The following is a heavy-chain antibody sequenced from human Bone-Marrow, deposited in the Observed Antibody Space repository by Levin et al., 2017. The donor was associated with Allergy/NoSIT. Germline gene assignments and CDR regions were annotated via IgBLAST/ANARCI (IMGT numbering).Heavy chain of an antibody. V-gene: IGHV3-9*01. J-gene: IGHJ6*02. CDR3: AKDDCSSTSCPLLLGYYGMDV. Sequence: SLKISCAASGFTFDDYAMHWVRQAPGKGLEWVSGISWNSGSIGYADSVKGRFTISRDNAKNSLYLQMNSLRAEDTALYYCAKDDCSSTSCPLLLGYYGMDVWGQGTTVTVSS. D-gene: IGHD2-2*01. CDR1: GFTFDDYA. CDR2: ISWNSGSI.